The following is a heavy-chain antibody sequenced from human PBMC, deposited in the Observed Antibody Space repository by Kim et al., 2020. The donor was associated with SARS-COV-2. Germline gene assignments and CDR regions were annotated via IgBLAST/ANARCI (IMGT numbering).Heavy chain of an antibody. J-gene: IGHJ4*02. Sequence: ESAKGRFPLSGDNAKNSLYLQRNSLRAEDTALYYCARASVDYGPSTFDYWGQGTLVTVSS. CDR3: ARASVDYGPSTFDY. D-gene: IGHD4-17*01. V-gene: IGHV3-7*04.